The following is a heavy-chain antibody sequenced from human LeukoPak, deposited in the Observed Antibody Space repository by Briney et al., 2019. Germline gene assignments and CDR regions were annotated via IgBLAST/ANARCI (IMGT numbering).Heavy chain of an antibody. CDR1: GGSFSGYY. Sequence: SETLSLTCAVYGGSFSGYYWSWIRQPPGKGLEWIGEINHSGSTNYNPSLKSRVTMSVDTSKNQLSLKLSSVTAADTAVYYCARDYWSGYYLNWFDPWGQGTLVTVSS. CDR3: ARDYWSGYYLNWFDP. J-gene: IGHJ5*02. D-gene: IGHD3-3*01. V-gene: IGHV4-34*01. CDR2: INHSGST.